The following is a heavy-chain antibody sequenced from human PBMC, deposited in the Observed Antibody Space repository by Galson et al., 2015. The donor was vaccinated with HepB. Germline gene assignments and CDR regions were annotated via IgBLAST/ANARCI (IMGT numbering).Heavy chain of an antibody. J-gene: IGHJ4*02. CDR2: MSPNSGKT. CDR1: GYTFTSYD. CDR3: AIRSYYNFDY. Sequence: SVKVSCKASGYTFTSYDINWVRQAAGQGLEWMGWMSPNSGKTDYAQKFQGRVTMTRNTSVSTAYMELSSLRSEDTAVYYCAIRSYYNFDYWGQGTLVTVSS. V-gene: IGHV1-8*01. D-gene: IGHD3-10*01.